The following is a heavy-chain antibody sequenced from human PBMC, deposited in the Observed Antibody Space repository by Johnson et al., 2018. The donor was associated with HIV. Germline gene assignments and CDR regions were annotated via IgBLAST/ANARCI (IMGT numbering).Heavy chain of an antibody. CDR2: IKQDGSEK. V-gene: IGHV3-7*01. CDR3: AKVVTSSSSWQDDAFDI. CDR1: GFTFSNYD. D-gene: IGHD6-13*01. Sequence: VQLVESGGGLVQAGGSLRLSCGASGFTFSNYDMHWVRQAPGKGLEWVANIKQDGSEKYYLDSVKGRFTISRDNSKNTLYLEMNSLRVEDTAVYYCAKVVTSSSSWQDDAFDIWGQGTVVTVSS. J-gene: IGHJ3*02.